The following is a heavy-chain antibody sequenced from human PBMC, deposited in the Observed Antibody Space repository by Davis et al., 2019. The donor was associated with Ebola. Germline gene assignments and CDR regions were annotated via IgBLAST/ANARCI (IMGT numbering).Heavy chain of an antibody. Sequence: AASVKVSCKASGYTFTYRYLHWVRQAPGQGLEWMGIINPSGGSTSYAQKFQGRVTMTRDTSTSTVYMELSSLRSEDTAVYYCARDFLWFDYWGQGTLVTVSS. D-gene: IGHD2/OR15-2a*01. CDR2: INPSGGST. J-gene: IGHJ4*02. V-gene: IGHV1-46*03. CDR3: ARDFLWFDY. CDR1: GYTFTYRY.